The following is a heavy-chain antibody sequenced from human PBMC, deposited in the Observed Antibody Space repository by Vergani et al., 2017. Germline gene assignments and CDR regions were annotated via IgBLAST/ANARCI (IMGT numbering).Heavy chain of an antibody. V-gene: IGHV3-73*02. D-gene: IGHD2-21*02. Sequence: EVQLVESGGGLVQPGGSLKLSCAASGFTFSGSAMHWVRQASGKGLEWGGRSRSKAYSYATAYAASVKGRFTIARADSKNPAYLQMYSLKTGDTAVYYCTSLSAVGAPPVTEDYYYGMDVWGQGTTVTVSS. CDR3: TSLSAVGAPPVTEDYYYGMDV. CDR2: SRSKAYSYAT. J-gene: IGHJ6*02. CDR1: GFTFSGSA.